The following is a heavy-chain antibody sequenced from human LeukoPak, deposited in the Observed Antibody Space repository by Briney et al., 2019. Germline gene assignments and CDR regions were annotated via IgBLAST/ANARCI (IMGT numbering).Heavy chain of an antibody. CDR1: GGSISNFY. CDR3: ARDRLGATGHWRIDV. CDR2: INSSGST. V-gene: IGHV4-4*07. D-gene: IGHD1-26*01. Sequence: SETLSLTCTVSGGSISNFYWSWIRQPAGKGLEWIGRINSSGSTNYNPSLKSRVTMSVDTSKSQFSLQLTSVTAADTAVYYCARDRLGATGHWRIDVWGRGTLVTVSS. J-gene: IGHJ2*01.